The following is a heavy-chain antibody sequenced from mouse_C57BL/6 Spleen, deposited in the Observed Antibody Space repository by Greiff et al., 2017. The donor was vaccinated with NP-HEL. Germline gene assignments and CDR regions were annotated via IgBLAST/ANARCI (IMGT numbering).Heavy chain of an antibody. J-gene: IGHJ2*01. V-gene: IGHV1-61*01. Sequence: QVQLKQPGAELVRPGSSVKLSCKASGYTFTSYWMDWVKQRPGQGLEWIGNIYPSDSETHYNQKFKDKATLTVDKSSSTAYMQLSSLTSEDSAVYYCARNYYGTIDYWGQGTTLTVSS. CDR2: IYPSDSET. D-gene: IGHD1-1*01. CDR3: ARNYYGTIDY. CDR1: GYTFTSYW.